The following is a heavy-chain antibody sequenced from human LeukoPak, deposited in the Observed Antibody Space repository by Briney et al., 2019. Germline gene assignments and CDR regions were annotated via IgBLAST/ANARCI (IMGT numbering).Heavy chain of an antibody. CDR1: GGSISSYY. CDR2: IYYSGST. J-gene: IGHJ4*02. CDR3: AREPRITMIVVVTPGYYFDY. Sequence: SETLSLTCTVSGGSISSYYWSWIRQPPGKGLEWIGYIYYSGSTNYNPSLKSRVTISVDTSKNQFSLKLSSVTAADTAVYYCAREPRITMIVVVTPGYYFDYWGQGTLVTVSS. D-gene: IGHD3-22*01. V-gene: IGHV4-59*12.